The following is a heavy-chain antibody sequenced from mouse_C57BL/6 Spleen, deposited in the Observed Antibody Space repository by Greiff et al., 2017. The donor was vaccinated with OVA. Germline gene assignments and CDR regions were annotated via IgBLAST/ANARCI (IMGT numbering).Heavy chain of an antibody. V-gene: IGHV1-61*01. D-gene: IGHD2-12*01. Sequence: QVHVKQPGAELVRPGSSVKLSCKASGYTFTSYWMDWVKQRPGQGLEWIGNIYPSDSETHYNQKFKDKATLTVDKSSSTAYMQLSSLTSEDSAVYYCARRYDDGFAYWGQGTLVTVSA. CDR2: IYPSDSET. CDR1: GYTFTSYW. CDR3: ARRYDDGFAY. J-gene: IGHJ3*01.